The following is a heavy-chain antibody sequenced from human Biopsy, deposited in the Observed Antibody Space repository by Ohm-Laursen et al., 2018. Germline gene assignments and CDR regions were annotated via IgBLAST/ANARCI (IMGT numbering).Heavy chain of an antibody. CDR1: GGTFTNHA. Sequence: ASSVKVSCKAFGGTFTNHAVGWVRQAPGQGLEWVGSSIPLFNTANYADKFQGRVTLTADKSTTTAYMELSSLRSEDTAIYYCARFPLGAYDDSGSYRAVEHWYFDLWGRGTLVTVSS. CDR3: ARFPLGAYDDSGSYRAVEHWYFDL. D-gene: IGHD3-22*01. CDR2: SIPLFNTA. J-gene: IGHJ2*01. V-gene: IGHV1-69*06.